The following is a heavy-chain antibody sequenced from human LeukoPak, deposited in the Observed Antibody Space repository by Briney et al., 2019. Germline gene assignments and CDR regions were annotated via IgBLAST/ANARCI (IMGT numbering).Heavy chain of an antibody. CDR1: GFTFSSYA. Sequence: GGSLRLSCAASGFTFSSYAMSWARQAPGKGLEWVSALSGSGGSTYYADSVKGRFTISRDNSKNTLYLQMNSLRSEDTAVYYCAKLSDFWSGYYKDYWGQGTLVTVSS. V-gene: IGHV3-23*01. J-gene: IGHJ4*02. D-gene: IGHD3-3*01. CDR3: AKLSDFWSGYYKDY. CDR2: LSGSGGST.